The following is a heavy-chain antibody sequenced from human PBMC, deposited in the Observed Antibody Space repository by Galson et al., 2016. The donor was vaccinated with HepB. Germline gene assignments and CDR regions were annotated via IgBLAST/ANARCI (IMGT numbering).Heavy chain of an antibody. CDR2: IDGGGST. J-gene: IGHJ6*02. D-gene: IGHD2-15*01. CDR1: GLTVSSNY. CDR3: ASACYHYYYYYAMDV. Sequence: SLRLSCAASGLTVSSNYMSWVRQAPGEGLEWVSVIDGGGSTYYADSVKGRFTISRDSSRNTLYLQMNSLRAEDTAIYYCASACYHYYYYYAMDVWGQGTTVTVSS. V-gene: IGHV3-53*01.